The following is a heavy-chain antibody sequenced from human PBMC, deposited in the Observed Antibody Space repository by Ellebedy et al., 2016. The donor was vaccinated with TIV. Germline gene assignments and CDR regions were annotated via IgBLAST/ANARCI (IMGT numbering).Heavy chain of an antibody. V-gene: IGHV4-39*01. Sequence: MPSETLSLTCTVSGGSISSSSYYRGWIRQPPGKGLEWIGSIYYSGSTYYNPSLKSRVTISVDTSKNHFSLKLSSVTAADTAVYYCARRIVGAPFDYWGQGTLVTVSS. CDR2: IYYSGST. CDR3: ARRIVGAPFDY. CDR1: GGSISSSSYY. D-gene: IGHD1-26*01. J-gene: IGHJ4*02.